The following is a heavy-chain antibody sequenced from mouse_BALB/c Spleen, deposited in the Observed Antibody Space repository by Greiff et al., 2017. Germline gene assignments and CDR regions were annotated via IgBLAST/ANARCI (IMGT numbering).Heavy chain of an antibody. J-gene: IGHJ3*01. CDR2: INPGSGGT. CDR1: GYAFTNYL. Sequence: VQLQQSGAELVRPGTSVKVSCKASGYAFTNYLIEWVKQRPGQGLEWIGVINPGSGGTNYNEKFKGKATLTADKSSSTAYMQLSSLTSDDSAVYFCARALSGGNGAYWGQGTLVTVSA. D-gene: IGHD2-1*01. CDR3: ARALSGGNGAY. V-gene: IGHV1-54*03.